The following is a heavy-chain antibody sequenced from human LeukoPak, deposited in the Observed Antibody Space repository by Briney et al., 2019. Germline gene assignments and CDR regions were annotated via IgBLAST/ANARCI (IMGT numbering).Heavy chain of an antibody. J-gene: IGHJ4*02. V-gene: IGHV3-74*01. Sequence: GGSLRLSCAASGFTFSSYWMHWVRQAPGKGLVWVSRINSDGSSTSYADSVKGRFTISRDNAKNTLYLQMNSLRAEDTAVCYCARVYLVLYDSSGYPSYDYWGQGTLVTVSS. CDR2: INSDGSST. CDR3: ARVYLVLYDSSGYPSYDY. D-gene: IGHD3-22*01. CDR1: GFTFSSYW.